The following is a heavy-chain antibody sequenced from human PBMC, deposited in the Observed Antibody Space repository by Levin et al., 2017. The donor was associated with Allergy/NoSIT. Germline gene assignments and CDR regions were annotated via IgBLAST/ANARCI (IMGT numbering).Heavy chain of an antibody. Sequence: GGSLRLSCTASGFILSNYEMDWVRQAPGRGLEWITYIPTSATTIYYADSVKGRFTISRDTAKNTLYLQMSSLRVEDTAVYYCVGDYDFVSGYAMDVWGQGTTVTVSS. CDR3: VGDYDFVSGYAMDV. J-gene: IGHJ6*02. CDR2: IPTSATTI. V-gene: IGHV3-48*03. D-gene: IGHD3-3*01. CDR1: GFILSNYE.